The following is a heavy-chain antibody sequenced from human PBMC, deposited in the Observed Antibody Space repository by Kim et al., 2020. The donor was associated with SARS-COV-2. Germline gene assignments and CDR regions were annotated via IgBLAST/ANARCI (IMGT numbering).Heavy chain of an antibody. V-gene: IGHV3-7*01. CDR3: GRDYSD. J-gene: IGHJ4*02. D-gene: IGHD6-13*01. CDR1: GFTFTKYW. Sequence: GGSLRLSCAASGFTFTKYWMSWVRQAPEKGLEWVANIKDDGREKYYVDSVKGRFTISRDNAKNSLYLQMNSLRVEDTAIYFCGRDYSDWGQGTLVTVSS. CDR2: IKDDGREK.